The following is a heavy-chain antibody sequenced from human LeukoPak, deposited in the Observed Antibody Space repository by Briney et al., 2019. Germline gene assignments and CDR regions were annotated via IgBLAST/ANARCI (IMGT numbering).Heavy chain of an antibody. V-gene: IGHV4-34*01. J-gene: IGHJ6*02. Sequence: PSETLSLTCAVYGGSFSGYYWSWIRQPPGKGLEWIGEINHSGSTNYNPSLKSRVTISVDTSKNQFSLKLSSVTAADTAVYYCARGTYDFWSGYPGYYGMDVWGQGTTVTVSS. CDR1: GGSFSGYY. D-gene: IGHD3-3*01. CDR2: INHSGST. CDR3: ARGTYDFWSGYPGYYGMDV.